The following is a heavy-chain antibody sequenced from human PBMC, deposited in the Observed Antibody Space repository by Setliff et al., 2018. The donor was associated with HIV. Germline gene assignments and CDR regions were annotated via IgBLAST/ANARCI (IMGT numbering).Heavy chain of an antibody. CDR2: INQDASKK. CDR1: GFTFSSYW. V-gene: IGHV3-7*03. CDR3: ATILVNQQPYRYFDY. D-gene: IGHD6-13*01. J-gene: IGHJ4*02. Sequence: GGSLRLSCEASGFTFSSYWMSWVRQAPGKGLEWVANINQDASKKYYVDSVKGRFTISRDNAKNSLSLQMNILRVEDTAVYFCATILVNQQPYRYFDYWGQGTLVTVSS.